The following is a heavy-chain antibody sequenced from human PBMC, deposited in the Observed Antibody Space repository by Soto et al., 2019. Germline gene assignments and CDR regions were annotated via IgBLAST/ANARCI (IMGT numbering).Heavy chain of an antibody. J-gene: IGHJ4*02. CDR1: GYTFTGYY. CDR3: ARQLGSCGGDCHTEPLDY. V-gene: IGHV1-2*02. CDR2: INPKTGST. Sequence: QAQLVQSEAEVKMPGASVKVSCEASGYTFTGYYIHWVRQSPGQGLEWMGWINPKTGSTKYPQKFQGRVTMARDTSINTAYIELSSLRSDDTAVYYCARQLGSCGGDCHTEPLDYWGQGTLVTVSS. D-gene: IGHD2-21*02.